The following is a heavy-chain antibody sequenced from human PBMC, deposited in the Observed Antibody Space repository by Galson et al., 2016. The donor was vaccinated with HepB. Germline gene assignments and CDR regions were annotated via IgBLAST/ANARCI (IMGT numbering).Heavy chain of an antibody. CDR1: GGTFSSYA. Sequence: SVKVSCKASGGTFSSYAINWVRQAPGQGLEWMGGIIPIFGTGKYAQKFQGRVTITADESTSTVYMELSSLRSEDTAVYYCAREDYNYQFDYWGQGTLVTVSS. J-gene: IGHJ4*02. V-gene: IGHV1-69*13. CDR2: IIPIFGTG. D-gene: IGHD3-10*01. CDR3: AREDYNYQFDY.